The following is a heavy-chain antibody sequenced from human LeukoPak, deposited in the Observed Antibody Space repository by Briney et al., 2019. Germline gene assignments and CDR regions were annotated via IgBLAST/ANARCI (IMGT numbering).Heavy chain of an antibody. CDR2: MNPNSGNT. Sequence: GASVKVSCKASGYTFTSYDINWVRQATGQGLEWMGWMNPNSGNTGYAQKFQGGVTITRNTSISTAYMELSSLRSEDTAVYYCARGLQVGIRTTFDPWGQGTLVTVSS. D-gene: IGHD5-18*01. CDR3: ARGLQVGIRTTFDP. J-gene: IGHJ5*02. V-gene: IGHV1-8*03. CDR1: GYTFTSYD.